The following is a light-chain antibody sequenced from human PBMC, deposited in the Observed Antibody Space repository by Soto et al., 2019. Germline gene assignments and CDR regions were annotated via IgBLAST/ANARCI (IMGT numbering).Light chain of an antibody. CDR1: QSLLHSNGYNY. CDR2: LGS. J-gene: IGKJ4*01. Sequence: DIVMTQSPLSLPVTPGEPASISCRSSQSLLHSNGYNYLDWYLQKPGQSPQLLIYLGSNRASGLPDRFSGSGSGTDCTLKISRVEAEDVGVYYCMQALQSPLTFGGGTKVEIK. V-gene: IGKV2-28*01. CDR3: MQALQSPLT.